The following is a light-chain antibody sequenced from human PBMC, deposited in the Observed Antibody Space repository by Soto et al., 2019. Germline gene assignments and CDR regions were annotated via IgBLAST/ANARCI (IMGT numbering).Light chain of an antibody. J-gene: IGLJ1*01. CDR1: SIGTKS. V-gene: IGLV3-21*02. CDR2: DDS. Sequence: YELTQPPSVSVAPGQTASIACGGDSIGTKSVNWYQQRPGQAPVVVVYDDSDRPTGIPERFSGSNSGNTATLTISRVEAGDEADHYCQVWNGRSFQGVFGPGTKVTVL. CDR3: QVWNGRSFQGV.